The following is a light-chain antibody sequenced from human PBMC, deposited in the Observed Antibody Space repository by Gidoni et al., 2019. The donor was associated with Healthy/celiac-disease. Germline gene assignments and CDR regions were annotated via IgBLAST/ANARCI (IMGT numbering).Light chain of an antibody. CDR2: WAS. J-gene: IGKJ4*01. CDR3: QQDYSTPLT. CDR1: QSVLYSSNNKNY. V-gene: IGKV4-1*01. Sequence: DIVMTQSPDSLAVSLGERATINCKSSQSVLYSSNNKNYLAWYQQKPGQPPKLRIYWASTRESGVPDRFSGSGSGTDYTLTISSLQAEDVAVYYCQQDYSTPLTFGGGTKVEIK.